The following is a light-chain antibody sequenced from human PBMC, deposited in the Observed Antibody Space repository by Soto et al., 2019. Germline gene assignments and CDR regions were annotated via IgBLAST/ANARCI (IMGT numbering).Light chain of an antibody. CDR1: SSDFGGYNY. J-gene: IGLJ1*01. V-gene: IGLV2-14*01. Sequence: QSALTQPASVSGSPGQSITISCTGTSSDFGGYNYVSWYQQRPGKAPKFMIYEVTNRPSGVSNRFSGSKSGNTASLTISGLQAEDEADYYCASYTSRGTRVFGTGTKLTVL. CDR2: EVT. CDR3: ASYTSRGTRV.